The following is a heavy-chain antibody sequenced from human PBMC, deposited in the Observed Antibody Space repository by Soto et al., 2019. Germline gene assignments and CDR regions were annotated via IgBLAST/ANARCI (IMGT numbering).Heavy chain of an antibody. CDR1: GGSFSGYY. J-gene: IGHJ4*02. D-gene: IGHD3-16*01. V-gene: IGHV4-34*01. CDR2: IDHSGGT. CDR3: ARGRLGGAAN. Sequence: QVQLQQWGAGLSKPSETLSLTCAVYGGSFSGYYWSWIRQPPGKGLEWIGEIDHSGGTNYNPSLKSRVPISVDTSKTQFSLKLSSVPAADSAVYYCARGRLGGAANWGQGTLVTVSS.